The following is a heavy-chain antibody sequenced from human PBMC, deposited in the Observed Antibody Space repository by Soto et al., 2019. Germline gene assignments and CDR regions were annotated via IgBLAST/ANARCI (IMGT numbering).Heavy chain of an antibody. CDR3: ARVPSSGSYRSYSYFGMDV. Sequence: GGSLRLSCAASGFTFSSDGMHWVRQAPGKGLEWVAVISYDGSNKHHADSVKGRFTVSRDNAKNSLSLQMNSLRDEDTAVYYCARVPSSGSYRSYSYFGMDVWGPGTTVTVSS. J-gene: IGHJ6*02. CDR2: ISYDGSNK. V-gene: IGHV3-30*03. D-gene: IGHD1-26*01. CDR1: GFTFSSDG.